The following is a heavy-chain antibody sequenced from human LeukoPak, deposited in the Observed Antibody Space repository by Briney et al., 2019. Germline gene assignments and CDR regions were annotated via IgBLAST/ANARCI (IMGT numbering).Heavy chain of an antibody. CDR2: INPNSGGT. CDR1: GYTFTGYY. CDR3: ARGPRLDSSGWYYGAFDI. D-gene: IGHD6-19*01. J-gene: IGHJ3*02. V-gene: IGHV1-2*06. Sequence: GASVKVSCKASGYTFTGYYMHWVRQAPGQGLEWMGRINPNSGGTNYAQKFQGRVTMTRDTSISTAYMELSRLRSDDTAVYYCARGPRLDSSGWYYGAFDIWAKGQWSPSLQ.